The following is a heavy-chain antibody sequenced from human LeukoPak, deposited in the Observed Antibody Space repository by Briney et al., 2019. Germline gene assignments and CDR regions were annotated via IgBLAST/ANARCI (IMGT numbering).Heavy chain of an antibody. V-gene: IGHV3-30*02. CDR3: ARFDFWSGYQNHRNGDY. CDR2: IRYDGSNK. D-gene: IGHD3-3*01. J-gene: IGHJ4*02. Sequence: PGGSLRLSCAASGFTFSSYGMHWVRQAPGKGLEWVAFIRYDGSNKYYADSVKGRFTISRDNSKNTLYLQMNSLRAEDTAVYYCARFDFWSGYQNHRNGDYWGQGTLVTVSS. CDR1: GFTFSSYG.